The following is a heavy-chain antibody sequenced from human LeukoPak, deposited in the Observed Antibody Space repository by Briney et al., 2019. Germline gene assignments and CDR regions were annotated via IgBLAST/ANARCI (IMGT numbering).Heavy chain of an antibody. J-gene: IGHJ6*02. Sequence: ASVKVSCKASGYTFTSYDINWVRQATGQGLEWMGWMNPNSGNTGYAQKFQGRVTMTRNTSISTAYMELSSLRSEDTAVYYCARENGSGSYYAYYYYYGMDVWGQGTTVTVSS. CDR1: GYTFTSYD. V-gene: IGHV1-8*01. CDR2: MNPNSGNT. D-gene: IGHD3-10*01. CDR3: ARENGSGSYYAYYYYYGMDV.